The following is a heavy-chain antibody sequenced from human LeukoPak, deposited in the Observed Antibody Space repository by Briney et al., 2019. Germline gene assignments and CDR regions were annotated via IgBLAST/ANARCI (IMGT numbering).Heavy chain of an antibody. CDR2: IKQDGSEK. J-gene: IGHJ3*02. V-gene: IGHV3-7*01. CDR3: AIIEGSSIAAAGTGGDAFDI. Sequence: GGSLRLSCVASGFTFSSYWMSWVRQAPGRGLEWVANIKQDGSEKYYVDSVKGRFTISRDNAKNSLYLQMNSLRAEDTAVYYCAIIEGSSIAAAGTGGDAFDIWGQGTMVTVSS. CDR1: GFTFSSYW. D-gene: IGHD6-13*01.